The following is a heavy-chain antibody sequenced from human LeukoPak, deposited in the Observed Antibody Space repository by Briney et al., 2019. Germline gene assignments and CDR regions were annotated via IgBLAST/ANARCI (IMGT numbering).Heavy chain of an antibody. CDR1: GYSFTSQW. J-gene: IGHJ4*02. Sequence: GESLKISFKGSGYSFTSQWIGWVRQMPGKGLEWMGIIYPGDSDTRYSPSFQGQVIISADKSINTAYLQWSSLKASDTAVYYCARQLAYYDSSGYPEYYFDYWGQGTLVTVSS. CDR3: ARQLAYYDSSGYPEYYFDY. D-gene: IGHD3-22*01. CDR2: IYPGDSDT. V-gene: IGHV5-51*01.